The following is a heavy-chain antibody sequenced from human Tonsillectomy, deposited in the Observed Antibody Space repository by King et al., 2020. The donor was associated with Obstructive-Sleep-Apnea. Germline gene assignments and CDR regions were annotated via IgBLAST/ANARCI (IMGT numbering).Heavy chain of an antibody. D-gene: IGHD2-2*01. CDR3: ARGGVIVVVTTAMRSWYFDL. V-gene: IGHV3-7*01. Sequence: VQLVESGGGLVQPGGSLRLSCAASGFSCCSYWMSWVRQAPGKGLEGVANIKQDGSEKYYVDSVKGRFYISRDNAQNSLYLQMNSLRADDTAEYYCARGGVIVVVTTAMRSWYFDLWGRGTLVTVSS. J-gene: IGHJ2*01. CDR1: GFSCCSYW. CDR2: IKQDGSEK.